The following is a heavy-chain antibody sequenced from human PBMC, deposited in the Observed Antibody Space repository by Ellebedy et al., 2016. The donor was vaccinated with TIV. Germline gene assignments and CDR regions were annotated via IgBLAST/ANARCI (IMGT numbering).Heavy chain of an antibody. CDR3: ARDSYDSSGFDC. D-gene: IGHD3-22*01. CDR1: GYTFTSYA. J-gene: IGHJ4*02. CDR2: INAGNGNT. Sequence: AASVKVSCKASGYTFTSYAMHWVRQAPGQRLEWMGWINAGNGNTKYSQKFQGRVTITRDTSTSTVYMELSSLRSEDTAVYYCARDSYDSSGFDCWGQGTLVTGSS. V-gene: IGHV1-3*01.